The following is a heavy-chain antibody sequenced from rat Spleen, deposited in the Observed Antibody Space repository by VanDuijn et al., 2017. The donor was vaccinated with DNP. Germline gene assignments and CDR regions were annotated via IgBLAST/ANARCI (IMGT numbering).Heavy chain of an antibody. D-gene: IGHD1-4*01. V-gene: IGHV3-3*01. J-gene: IGHJ4*01. Sequence: EVQLQESGPGLVKPSQSLSLICSVTGYSITSSYRWNCIRKFPGNKLEWMGSINSAGTTKYNPSLKSRVFITRDTSENQLFLQVDSVTTEDTATYHCARWPGYNPPYAMDAWGQGTSVTVSS. CDR2: INSAGTT. CDR1: GYSITSSYR. CDR3: ARWPGYNPPYAMDA.